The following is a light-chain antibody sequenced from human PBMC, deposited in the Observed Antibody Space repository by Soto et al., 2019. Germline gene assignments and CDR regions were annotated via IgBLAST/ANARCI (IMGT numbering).Light chain of an antibody. V-gene: IGKV1-39*01. Sequence: DIQMTQSPSSLSPSVGDRVTITCRASQDISTYLNWYQQKPGKAPKLLIYAASSLQSGVPSRFSGSGSETDFALTNSRLQPEDFATYSCQQNYSTTWTFGQGTKVEIK. CDR3: QQNYSTTWT. CDR1: QDISTY. J-gene: IGKJ1*01. CDR2: AAS.